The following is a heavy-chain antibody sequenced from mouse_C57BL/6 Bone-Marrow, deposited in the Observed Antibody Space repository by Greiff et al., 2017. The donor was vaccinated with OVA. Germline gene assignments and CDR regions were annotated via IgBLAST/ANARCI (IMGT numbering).Heavy chain of an antibody. CDR1: GYTFTSYG. CDR3: AREEADYFDY. Sequence: QVHVKQSGAELARPGASVKLSCKASGYTFTSYGISWVKQRTGQGLEWIGEIYPRSGNTYYNEKFKGKATLTADKSSSTAYMELRSLTSEDSAVYFCAREEADYFDYWGQGTTLTVSS. J-gene: IGHJ2*01. CDR2: IYPRSGNT. V-gene: IGHV1-81*01.